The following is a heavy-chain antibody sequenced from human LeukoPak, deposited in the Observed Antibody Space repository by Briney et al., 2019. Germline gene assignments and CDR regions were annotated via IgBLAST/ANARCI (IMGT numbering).Heavy chain of an antibody. CDR2: ISSNGDNT. CDR3: VRGTGY. Sequence: GGSLRLTCSVSGFTFSTYVMHWVRQAPGKGLEYVSAISSNGDNTYYADSVKGRFTISRDNSKNTLYLQMSSLRADDTAVYYCVRGTGYWGQGTLVTVSS. V-gene: IGHV3-64D*06. CDR1: GFTFSTYV. J-gene: IGHJ4*02.